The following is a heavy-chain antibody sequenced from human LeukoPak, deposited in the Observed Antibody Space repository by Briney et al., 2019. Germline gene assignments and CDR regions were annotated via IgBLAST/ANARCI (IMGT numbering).Heavy chain of an antibody. D-gene: IGHD3-22*01. V-gene: IGHV3-11*01. CDR2: ITNSGTDM. Sequence: GGSLRLSCAASGLTFSDHYMSWFRQAPGKGLEWISYITNSGTDMEYADSVKGRFTISRDNAKNSIYLQMDNLRADDTAVYYCAREGSSYDSSDTMGTYWGQGTLVTISS. CDR3: AREGSSYDSSDTMGTY. J-gene: IGHJ4*02. CDR1: GLTFSDHY.